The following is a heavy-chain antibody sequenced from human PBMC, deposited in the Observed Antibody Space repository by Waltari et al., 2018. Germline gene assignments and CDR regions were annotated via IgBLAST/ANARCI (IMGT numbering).Heavy chain of an antibody. V-gene: IGHV1-46*01. CDR3: ARGFLEWLLYSRYGMDV. CDR1: GYTFTSYY. Sequence: QVQLVQSGAEVKKPGASVKVSCKASGYTFTSYYMPWVRQAPGQGLEWMGRSDPRGGSTSYTQKFQGRVTKSRDTSTITVYMELSSLRSEDTAVYYCARGFLEWLLYSRYGMDVWGQGTTVTVSS. CDR2: SDPRGGST. J-gene: IGHJ6*02. D-gene: IGHD3-3*01.